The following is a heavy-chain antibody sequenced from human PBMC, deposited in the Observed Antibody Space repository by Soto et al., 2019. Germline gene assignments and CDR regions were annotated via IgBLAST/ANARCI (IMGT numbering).Heavy chain of an antibody. V-gene: IGHV5-51*01. D-gene: IGHD3-3*01. CDR1: GYTFTSYW. J-gene: IGHJ4*02. CDR3: ARVYGFSGGL. CDR2: IYPADSDT. Sequence: PGESLKISCKGSGYTFTSYWIAWVRQMPGKGLEWMGIIYPADSDTRYSPSFQGQVTISADKSISTAYLQWTSLKASDTAMYDCARVYGFSGGLWGQGTLVTVAS.